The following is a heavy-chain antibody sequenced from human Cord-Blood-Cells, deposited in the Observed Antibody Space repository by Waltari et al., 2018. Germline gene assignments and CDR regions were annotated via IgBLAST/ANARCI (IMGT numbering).Heavy chain of an antibody. V-gene: IGHV3-53*01. CDR2: IYSGGST. CDR3: ARVDFWSGYYFDY. CDR1: GFTVRSTY. D-gene: IGHD3-3*01. Sequence: EVQLVESGGGLIQPGGSLRLSCAASGFTVRSTYMSWVRQAPGKGLEWVSVIYSGGSTYYADSVKGRFTISRDNSKNTLYLQMNSLRAEDTAVYYCARVDFWSGYYFDYWGQGTLVTVSS. J-gene: IGHJ4*02.